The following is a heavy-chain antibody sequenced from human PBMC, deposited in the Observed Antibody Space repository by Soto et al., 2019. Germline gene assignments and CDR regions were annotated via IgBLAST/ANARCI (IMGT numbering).Heavy chain of an antibody. J-gene: IGHJ4*02. CDR3: ARRTSGYSTNYDY. Sequence: QVQLQESGPGLVKPSGTLSLTCAVSGGSISSSNWWRWVRQPPGKGLEWIGEIYHSGRTNYNPPLQIRVTISVDKSKNQISLKLSSVTAADTAVYYCARRTSGYSTNYDYWGQGTLVTVSS. D-gene: IGHD6-13*01. V-gene: IGHV4-4*02. CDR2: IYHSGRT. CDR1: GGSISSSNW.